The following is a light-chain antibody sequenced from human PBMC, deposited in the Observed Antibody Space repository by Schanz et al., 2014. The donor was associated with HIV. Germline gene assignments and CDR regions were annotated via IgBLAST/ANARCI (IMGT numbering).Light chain of an antibody. CDR3: NSYAGSNKGV. CDR1: SSDIGAYNY. CDR2: DVN. Sequence: QSVLIQPASVSGSPGQSITISCTGTSSDIGAYNYVSWYQQHPGKAPKLMIYDVNIRPSGVSNRFSGSKSGNTASLTISGLQAEDEADYYCNSYAGSNKGVFGGGTKLTVL. V-gene: IGLV2-14*03. J-gene: IGLJ3*02.